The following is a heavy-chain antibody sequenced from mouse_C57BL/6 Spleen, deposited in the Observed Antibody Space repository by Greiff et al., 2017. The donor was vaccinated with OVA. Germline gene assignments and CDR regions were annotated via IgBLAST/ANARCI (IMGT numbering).Heavy chain of an antibody. J-gene: IGHJ4*01. Sequence: EVKLQESGAELVRPGASVKLSCTASGFNFKDYYMHWVKQRPEQGLEWIGRIDPEDGDTEYAPKFQGKATMTADTSSNAAYLQLSSLTSEDTAVYYCTTAYGYDGGDAMDYWGQGTSVTVSS. V-gene: IGHV14-1*01. CDR3: TTAYGYDGGDAMDY. D-gene: IGHD2-2*01. CDR2: IDPEDGDT. CDR1: GFNFKDYY.